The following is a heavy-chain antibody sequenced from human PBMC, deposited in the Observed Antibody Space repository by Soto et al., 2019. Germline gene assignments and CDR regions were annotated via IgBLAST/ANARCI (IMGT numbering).Heavy chain of an antibody. D-gene: IGHD2-15*01. Sequence: GGSLRLSCAASGFIFSSSGMDWVRQAPGKGLEWVAVIWYDGSKEYYADSVKGRFTISRDNSKNTLYLQMDSLRVDDTAVYYCARDVSGGFDYWGQGTQVTVSS. J-gene: IGHJ4*02. CDR1: GFIFSSSG. CDR3: ARDVSGGFDY. CDR2: IWYDGSKE. V-gene: IGHV3-33*01.